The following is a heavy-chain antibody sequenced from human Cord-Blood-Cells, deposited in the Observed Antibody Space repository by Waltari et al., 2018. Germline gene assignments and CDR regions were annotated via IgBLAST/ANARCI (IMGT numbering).Heavy chain of an antibody. V-gene: IGHV3-48*03. D-gene: IGHD6-6*01. CDR1: GFTFSSYE. CDR3: ARVASSSSDAFDI. Sequence: EVQLVESGGGLVQPGGSLRLSCAASGFTFSSYEMNWVRQAPGKGLEWVSYISSSGSTIYYADSVKGRFTISRDNAKNSLYLQMNSLRAEDTAVYYCARVASSSSDAFDIWGQGTMVTVSS. J-gene: IGHJ3*02. CDR2: ISSSGSTI.